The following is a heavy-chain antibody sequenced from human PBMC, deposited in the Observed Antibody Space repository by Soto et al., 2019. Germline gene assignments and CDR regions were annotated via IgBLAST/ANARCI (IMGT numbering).Heavy chain of an antibody. J-gene: IGHJ5*02. V-gene: IGHV1-18*01. CDR3: ARDRIRIVVVPAAPGNWFDP. CDR1: GYTFTSYG. CDR2: ISAYNGNT. D-gene: IGHD2-2*01. Sequence: QVQLVQSGAEVKKPGASVKVSCKASGYTFTSYGISWVRQAPGQGLEWMGWISAYNGNTNYAQKLQGRVTMTTDTSTSTAYMERRSLRSDHTAVYYCARDRIRIVVVPAAPGNWFDPWGQGTLVTVSS.